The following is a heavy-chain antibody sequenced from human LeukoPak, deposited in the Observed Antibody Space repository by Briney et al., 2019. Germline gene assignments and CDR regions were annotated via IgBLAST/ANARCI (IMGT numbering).Heavy chain of an antibody. V-gene: IGHV3-73*01. J-gene: IGHJ4*02. CDR1: GFTFSGSA. Sequence: GGSLRLSCAASGFTFSGSAMHWVRQASGKGLEWVGRIRSKANSCATAYAASVKGRFTISRDDSKNTAYLQMNSLKTEDTAVYYCTRQVDYYDSSGYYQLQDYWGQGTLVTVSS. CDR3: TRQVDYYDSSGYYQLQDY. D-gene: IGHD3-22*01. CDR2: IRSKANSCAT.